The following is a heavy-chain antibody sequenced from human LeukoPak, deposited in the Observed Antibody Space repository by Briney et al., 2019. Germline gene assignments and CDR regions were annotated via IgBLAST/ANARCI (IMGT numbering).Heavy chain of an antibody. V-gene: IGHV3-9*01. D-gene: IGHD3-9*01. CDR3: ARDRQTGYSSLDV. J-gene: IGHJ6*02. Sequence: GRSLRLSCAASGFTFDDYAMHWVRQAPGKGLEWVSGISWNSGSMDYADSVKGRFTISRDNAKNSLYLQMNSLRAEDTAVYYCARDRQTGYSSLDVWGQGTTVTVSS. CDR2: ISWNSGSM. CDR1: GFTFDDYA.